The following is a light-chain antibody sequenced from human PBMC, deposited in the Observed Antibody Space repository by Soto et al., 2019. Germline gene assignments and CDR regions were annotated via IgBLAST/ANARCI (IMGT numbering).Light chain of an antibody. J-gene: IGKJ2*01. CDR3: HQYHNWPYT. CDR1: QSISIN. Sequence: EIVMTESPATLSVSPGETATLSCRASQSISINLAWYQQKPGQAPRLLIYGASIRATSVPVRFSGSGSGTEFALTISSLQSEDFAVYFCHQYHNWPYTFGQGTKLEIK. V-gene: IGKV3-15*01. CDR2: GAS.